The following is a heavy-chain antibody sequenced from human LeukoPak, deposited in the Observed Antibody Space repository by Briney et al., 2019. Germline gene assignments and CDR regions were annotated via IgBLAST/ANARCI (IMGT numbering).Heavy chain of an antibody. CDR2: ISSSGSTI. CDR3: ARGDGQWLVRESDAFDI. D-gene: IGHD6-19*01. CDR1: GFTFSSYE. V-gene: IGHV3-48*03. Sequence: GGSLRLSCAASGFTFSSYEMNGVRQAPGKGLEGVSYISSSGSTIYYADSVKGRFTISRDNAKNSLYLQMNSLRAEDTAVYYCARGDGQWLVRESDAFDIWGQGTMVTVSS. J-gene: IGHJ3*02.